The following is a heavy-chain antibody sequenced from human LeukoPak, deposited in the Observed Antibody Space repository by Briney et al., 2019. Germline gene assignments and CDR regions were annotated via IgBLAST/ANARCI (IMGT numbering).Heavy chain of an antibody. J-gene: IGHJ5*02. CDR2: IKSKTDGGTT. Sequence: GGSLRLSCAASGFTFSNAWMSWVRQAPGKGLEWVGRIKSKTDGGTTDYAAPVKGRFTISRDDSKNTLYLQMNSLKTEDTAVYYCTTRVRYSSTWFDPWGQGTLVTVSS. D-gene: IGHD6-13*01. CDR3: TTRVRYSSTWFDP. CDR1: GFTFSNAW. V-gene: IGHV3-15*01.